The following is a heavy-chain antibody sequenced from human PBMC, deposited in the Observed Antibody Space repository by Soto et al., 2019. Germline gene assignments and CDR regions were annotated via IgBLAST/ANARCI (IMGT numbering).Heavy chain of an antibody. Sequence: EVQLLESGGGLVQHGGSLRLSCAASGLTFSSYAMNWVRQAPGRGLEWVSGITGSGGITDYADSVKGRFTISRDNSKNTLYLQMNSLRAEDTAIYYCAKDLRSNTSSHYYFDCWGQGNLVPVSS. J-gene: IGHJ4*02. CDR1: GLTFSSYA. CDR2: ITGSGGIT. D-gene: IGHD2-2*01. V-gene: IGHV3-23*01. CDR3: AKDLRSNTSSHYYFDC.